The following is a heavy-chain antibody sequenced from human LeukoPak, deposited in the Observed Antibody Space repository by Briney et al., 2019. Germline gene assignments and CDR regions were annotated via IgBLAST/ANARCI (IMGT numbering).Heavy chain of an antibody. CDR1: GYTFTGYY. D-gene: IGHD6-13*01. J-gene: IGHJ5*02. CDR2: INPNSGGT. CDR3: ARDPGSAAGYNWFDP. V-gene: IGHV1-2*02. Sequence: ASVKVSCKASGYTFTGYYMHWVRQAPGQGLEWMGWINPNSGGTNYAQKFQGRVTMNRDTSISTAYMELSRLRSDDTAVYYCARDPGSAAGYNWFDPWGQGTLVTVSS.